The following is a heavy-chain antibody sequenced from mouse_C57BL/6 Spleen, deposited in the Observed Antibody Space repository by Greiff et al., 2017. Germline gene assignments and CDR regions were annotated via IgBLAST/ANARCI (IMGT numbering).Heavy chain of an antibody. V-gene: IGHV1-72*01. CDR3: AREGWLRREGTYYFDY. Sequence: VQLQQSGAELVKPGASVKLSCKASGYTFTSYWMHWVKQRPGRGLEWIGRIDPNSGGTKYNEKFKSKATLTVDKPSSTAYMQLSSLTSEDAAVYYCAREGWLRREGTYYFDYWGQGTTLTVSS. CDR2: IDPNSGGT. J-gene: IGHJ2*01. D-gene: IGHD2-2*01. CDR1: GYTFTSYW.